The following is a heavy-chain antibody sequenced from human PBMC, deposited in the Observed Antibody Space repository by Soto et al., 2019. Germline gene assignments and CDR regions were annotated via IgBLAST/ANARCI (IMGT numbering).Heavy chain of an antibody. CDR2: TYYRSRWYS. CDR1: GDTVSSNSVA. CDR3: ARSEEDSDYYYYGMDV. Sequence: SQTLSLTCVGSGDTVSSNSVAWNWVRQSPSRGLEWLGRTYYRSRWYSDYAVSVRSRIDINADTSKNQVSLQLNSVTAEDTAVYYCARSEEDSDYYYYGMDVWGQGTTVTVS. D-gene: IGHD2-15*01. J-gene: IGHJ6*02. V-gene: IGHV6-1*01.